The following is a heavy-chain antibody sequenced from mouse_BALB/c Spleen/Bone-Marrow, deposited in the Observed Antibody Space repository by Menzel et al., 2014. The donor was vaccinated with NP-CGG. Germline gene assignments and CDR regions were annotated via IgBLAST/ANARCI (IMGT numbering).Heavy chain of an antibody. V-gene: IGHV1S81*02. CDR1: GYTFTSYY. CDR3: TRSDGYYVPHWYFDV. CDR2: INPSNGGT. J-gene: IGHJ1*01. D-gene: IGHD2-3*01. Sequence: QVQLQQSGAELVKPGASVKLSCKASGYTFTSYYLYWVKQRPGQGLEWIGEINPSNGGTTFNEKFMSKATLTVDKSSSTAYMQLSSLTSEDSAVYYCTRSDGYYVPHWYFDVWGAGTTVTVSS.